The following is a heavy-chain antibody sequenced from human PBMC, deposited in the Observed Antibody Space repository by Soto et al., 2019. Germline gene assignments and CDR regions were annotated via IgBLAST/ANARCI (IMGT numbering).Heavy chain of an antibody. CDR3: TTEYGCSSTTCYWDVNYYYYYLDV. D-gene: IGHD2-2*01. CDR1: GFTFSNAW. CDR2: IKSKTDGGTT. V-gene: IGHV3-15*01. Sequence: PGGSLRLSCAASGFTFSNAWMSWVRQAPGKGLEWVGRIKSKTDGGTTDYAAPVKGRFTISRDDSKNTLYLQMNSLKTEDTAVYYSTTEYGCSSTTCYWDVNYYYYYLDVWGKGTTVTVSS. J-gene: IGHJ6*03.